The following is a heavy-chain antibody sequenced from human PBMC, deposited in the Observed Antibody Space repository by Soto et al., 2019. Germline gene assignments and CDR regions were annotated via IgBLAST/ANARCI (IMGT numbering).Heavy chain of an antibody. CDR1: GFTFTSSA. CDR3: AADRDYYDSSLFDY. J-gene: IGHJ4*02. Sequence: SVKVSCKASGFTFTSSAVQWVRQARGQRLEWIGWIVVGSGNTNYAQKFQERVTITRDMSTSTAYMELSSLRSEDTAVYYCAADRDYYDSSLFDYWGQGTLVTVSS. CDR2: IVVGSGNT. V-gene: IGHV1-58*01. D-gene: IGHD3-22*01.